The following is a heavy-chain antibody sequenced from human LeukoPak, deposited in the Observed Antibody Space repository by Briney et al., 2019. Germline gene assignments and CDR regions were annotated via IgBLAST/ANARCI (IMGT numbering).Heavy chain of an antibody. J-gene: IGHJ4*02. CDR2: INLWFGRT. CDR3: AGGRTDIVVVPATLRNYYFDY. D-gene: IGHD2-2*01. Sequence: ASVAVSCKSSGCTFTSYDFGWVGQPPAQGLAWMGGINLWFGRTNYAQKFQGRVTTTADKATSTAYMELSSMRSEDTAVYDCAGGRTDIVVVPATLRNYYFDYWGQGTLVTVSS. CDR1: GCTFTSYD. V-gene: IGHV1-69*06.